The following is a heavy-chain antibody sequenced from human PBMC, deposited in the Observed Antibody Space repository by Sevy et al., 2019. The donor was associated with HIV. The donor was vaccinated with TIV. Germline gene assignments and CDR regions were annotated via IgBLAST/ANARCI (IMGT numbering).Heavy chain of an antibody. CDR1: GFTLSDYY. V-gene: IGHV3-11*01. CDR2: ISGSDDSGGDDTI. Sequence: GGSLRLSCTASGFTLSDYYMSWIRQAPGKGLQWISYISGSDDSGGDDTIYYPDSVKGRFTISRDNAKNSLYLQMSSLRADDTAVYYCGRDHVKDGKGGDYYYHAMDVWGRGTTVTVSS. D-gene: IGHD3-16*01. CDR3: GRDHVKDGKGGDYYYHAMDV. J-gene: IGHJ6*02.